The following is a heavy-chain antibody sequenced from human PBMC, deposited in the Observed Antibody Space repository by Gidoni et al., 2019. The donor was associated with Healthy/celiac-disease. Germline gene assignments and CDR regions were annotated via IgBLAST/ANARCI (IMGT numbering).Heavy chain of an antibody. D-gene: IGHD3-10*01. V-gene: IGHV3-30*04. CDR2: ISYDGSNK. CDR3: ARGLDYYGSGRPPSGIDY. J-gene: IGHJ4*02. CDR1: GFRFSSYA. Sequence: QVQLVESGGGVVQPGRSLRLSCAASGFRFSSYAMHCVGQAPGKGLEWVAVISYDGSNKYYADSVKGRFTISRDNSKNTLYLQMNSLRAEDTAVYYCARGLDYYGSGRPPSGIDYWGQGTLVTVSS.